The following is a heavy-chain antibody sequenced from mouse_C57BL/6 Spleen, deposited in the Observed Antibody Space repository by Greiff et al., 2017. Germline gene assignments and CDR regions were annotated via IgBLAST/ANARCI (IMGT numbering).Heavy chain of an antibody. Sequence: LLESGAELARPGASVKLSCKASGYTFTSYGISWVKQRTGKGLEWIGEIYPRSGNTYYNEKFKGKVTLTADKSYSTAYMELRRLTSEDSAVYFCARDETMVTTKAFADWGQGTLVTVSA. CDR2: IYPRSGNT. V-gene: IGHV1-81*01. J-gene: IGHJ3*01. CDR3: ARDETMVTTKAFAD. D-gene: IGHD2-2*01. CDR1: GYTFTSYG.